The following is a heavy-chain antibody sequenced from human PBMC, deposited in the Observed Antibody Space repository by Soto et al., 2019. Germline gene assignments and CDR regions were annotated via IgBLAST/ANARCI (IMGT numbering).Heavy chain of an antibody. V-gene: IGHV3-11*01. CDR3: VTARAVYGDYVPFFDY. D-gene: IGHD4-17*01. Sequence: QVQLVESGGGLVKPGGSLRLSCAASGFTFSDYYMSWIRQAPGKGLEWVSYISSSGSTIYYADSVKGRFTISRDNAKNSLYLQMNSLRAEDTAVYYCVTARAVYGDYVPFFDYWGQGTLVTVSS. J-gene: IGHJ4*02. CDR2: ISSSGSTI. CDR1: GFTFSDYY.